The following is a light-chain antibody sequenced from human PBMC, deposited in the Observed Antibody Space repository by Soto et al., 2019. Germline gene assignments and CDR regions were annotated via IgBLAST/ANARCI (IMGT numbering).Light chain of an antibody. Sequence: DIQMTQSPSSVSAFVGDRVTFTCRASQDINTWLVWYQQKPGKAPKLLIYAASTLQGAVPSRFSGRGSGTDFSLSISSLLPEDFATYFCQHTNIFPFTCGHGTKLEI. J-gene: IGKJ2*01. CDR3: QHTNIFPFT. V-gene: IGKV1D-12*01. CDR2: AAS. CDR1: QDINTW.